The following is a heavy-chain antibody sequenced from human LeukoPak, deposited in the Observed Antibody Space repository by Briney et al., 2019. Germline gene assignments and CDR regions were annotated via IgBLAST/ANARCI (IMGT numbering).Heavy chain of an antibody. V-gene: IGHV3-21*04. Sequence: KPGGSLRLSCAASGFTFSNSSMNWVRQAPGKGLEWVSSISSSSDYIYYADSVKGRFTISRDNSKNTLYLQMNSLRAEDTAVYYCAKEAWQWLVYFDYWGQGALVTVSS. D-gene: IGHD6-19*01. J-gene: IGHJ4*02. CDR2: ISSSSDYI. CDR3: AKEAWQWLVYFDY. CDR1: GFTFSNSS.